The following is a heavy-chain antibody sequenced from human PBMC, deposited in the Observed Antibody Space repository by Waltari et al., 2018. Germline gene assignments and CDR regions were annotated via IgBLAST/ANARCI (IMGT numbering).Heavy chain of an antibody. Sequence: QLQLQESGPGLLKPSETLSLTCTVSGGSMTSTGDYWGWIRQPPGKGLEWIGSIYQSGNTYYNPSLKRRVAIYLDMAKNQFSLKLRSVTAADTALYYCARHRYAGLVTVHYWGQGALVTVSS. CDR3: ARHRYAGLVTVHY. CDR1: GGSMTSTGDY. V-gene: IGHV4-39*01. CDR2: IYQSGNT. D-gene: IGHD2-8*02. J-gene: IGHJ4*02.